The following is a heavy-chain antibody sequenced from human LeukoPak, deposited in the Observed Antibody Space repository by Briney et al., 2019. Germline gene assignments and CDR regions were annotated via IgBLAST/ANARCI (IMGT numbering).Heavy chain of an antibody. J-gene: IGHJ5*01. CDR3: AKEGAYPIITYDS. CDR1: GSTFSSYW. CDR2: IKQDGNEK. V-gene: IGHV3-7*01. Sequence: PGGSLRLSCAASGSTFSSYWMNWVRQAPGKGLEWVANIKQDGNEKHYEDSVKGRFSISRDNAKNSLYLQMDSLRAEDTAVYYCAKEGAYPIITYDSWGQGALVTVSS. D-gene: IGHD3-10*01.